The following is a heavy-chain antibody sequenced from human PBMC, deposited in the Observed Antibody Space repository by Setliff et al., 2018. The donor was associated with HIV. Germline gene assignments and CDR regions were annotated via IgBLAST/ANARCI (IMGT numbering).Heavy chain of an antibody. V-gene: IGHV4-34*01. J-gene: IGHJ4*02. Sequence: PSETLSLTCAVYGGSFTGYFWSWIRQSPGKGLEWIGEINDSGDTNYNPSLKSRVTISVVTSKNQFSLRLTSVTAADMAIYYCARDPGITAAGTEYFDSWGQGILVTVSS. D-gene: IGHD6-13*01. CDR3: ARDPGITAAGTEYFDS. CDR1: GGSFTGYF. CDR2: INDSGDT.